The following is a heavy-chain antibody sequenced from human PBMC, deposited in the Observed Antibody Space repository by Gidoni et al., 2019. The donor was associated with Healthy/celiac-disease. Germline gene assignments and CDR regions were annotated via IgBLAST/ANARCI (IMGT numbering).Heavy chain of an antibody. V-gene: IGHV4-34*01. CDR3: ARGTFIAARYRRAFDI. D-gene: IGHD6-13*01. CDR2: INHSGST. CDR1: GGSSSGYY. J-gene: IGHJ3*02. Sequence: QVQLQQWGAGLLKPSETLSLTCAVYGGSSSGYYWSWIRQPPGKGLEWIGEINHSGSTNYNPSLKSRVTISVDTSKNQFSLKLSSVTAADTAVYYCARGTFIAARYRRAFDIWGQGTMVTVSS.